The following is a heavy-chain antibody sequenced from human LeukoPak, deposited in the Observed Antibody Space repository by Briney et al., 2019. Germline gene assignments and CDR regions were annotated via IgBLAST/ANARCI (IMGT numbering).Heavy chain of an antibody. CDR2: INPDSGGA. CDR1: GYSFTGYY. D-gene: IGHD5-12*01. J-gene: IGHJ4*02. V-gene: IGHV1-2*02. CDR3: ARTLGEVATIWDFDY. Sequence: GASVKVSCKASGYSFTGYYMHWVRQAPGQGLEWMGWINPDSGGAEYPQKFRGRVTMTRDMSISTAYMELSRLRSDDTAVYYCARTLGEVATIWDFDYWGQGTLVTVSS.